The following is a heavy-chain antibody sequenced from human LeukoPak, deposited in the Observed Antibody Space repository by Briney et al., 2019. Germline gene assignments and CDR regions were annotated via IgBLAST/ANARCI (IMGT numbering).Heavy chain of an antibody. J-gene: IGHJ6*03. CDR2: ISSSSSTI. D-gene: IGHD4-17*01. CDR1: GFTFSSYE. CDR3: AREGQKIYGAFDYYYYMDV. V-gene: IGHV3-48*01. Sequence: GGSLRLSCAASGFTFSSYEMNWVRQAPGKGLEWVSYISSSSSTIYYADSVKGRFTISRDNAKNSLYPQMNSLRAEDTAVYYCAREGQKIYGAFDYYYYMDVWGKGTTVTVSS.